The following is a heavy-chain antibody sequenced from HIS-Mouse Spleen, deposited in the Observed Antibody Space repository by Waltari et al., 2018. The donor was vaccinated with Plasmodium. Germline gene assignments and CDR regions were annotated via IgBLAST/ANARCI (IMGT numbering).Heavy chain of an antibody. CDR2: IKIKANSYAT. J-gene: IGHJ4*02. CDR3: TRSLDY. Sequence: EVQLVESGGGLVQPGGSLKLSCAASGFTFSGSAVHWVRQASGKGLDWVGRIKIKANSYATANAASVIVMFTISRGDSKNTSYLQMNSLKAEDTAVYYCTRSLDYWRQGTLVTGSS. V-gene: IGHV3-73*01. CDR1: GFTFSGSA.